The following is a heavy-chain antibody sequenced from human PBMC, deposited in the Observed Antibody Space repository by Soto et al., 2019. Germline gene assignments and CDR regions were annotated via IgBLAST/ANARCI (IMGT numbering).Heavy chain of an antibody. CDR2: ISSSSSYI. J-gene: IGHJ4*02. CDR1: GFTFSSYS. V-gene: IGHV3-21*01. D-gene: IGHD4-17*01. CDR3: ASSLYDYGDYASGY. Sequence: GSLRLSCAASGFTFSSYSMNWVRQAPGKGLEWVSSISSSSSYIYYADSVKGRFTISRDNAKNSLYLQMNSLRDEDTAVYYCASSLYDYGDYASGYWGQGTLVTVSS.